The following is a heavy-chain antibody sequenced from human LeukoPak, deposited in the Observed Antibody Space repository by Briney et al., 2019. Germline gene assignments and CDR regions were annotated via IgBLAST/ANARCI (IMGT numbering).Heavy chain of an antibody. V-gene: IGHV4-59*08. CDR2: IYYSGST. CDR1: GGSIGSYY. CDR3: ARLCSSSWYRYYYYGMDV. D-gene: IGHD6-13*01. Sequence: SETLSLTCTVSGGSIGSYYWSWIRQPPGKGLEWIGYIYYSGSTNYNPSLKSRVTISVDTSKNQFSLKLSSVTAADTAVYYCARLCSSSWYRYYYYGMDVWGQGTTVTVSS. J-gene: IGHJ6*02.